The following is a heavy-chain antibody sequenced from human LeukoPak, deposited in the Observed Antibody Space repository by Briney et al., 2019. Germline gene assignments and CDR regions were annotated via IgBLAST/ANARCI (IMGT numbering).Heavy chain of an antibody. Sequence: ATVKISCKASGSTVTDYYIHWVQQAPGKGLEWMGRVDPEEGETIYADRFQGRLIITADTFTDTAYMELSSLRYEDTAVYFCATSPSIPAAPNDYWGQGTLVTVSS. CDR2: VDPEEGET. J-gene: IGHJ4*02. V-gene: IGHV1-69-2*01. CDR1: GSTVTDYY. CDR3: ATSPSIPAAPNDY. D-gene: IGHD2-2*01.